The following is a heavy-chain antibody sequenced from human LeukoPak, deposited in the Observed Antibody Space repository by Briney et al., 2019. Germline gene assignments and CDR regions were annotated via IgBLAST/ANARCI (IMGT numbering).Heavy chain of an antibody. CDR3: AKPGPGSGSYSPTGYAFDI. CDR1: GFIFSSYG. CDR2: IRYDGSNK. D-gene: IGHD3-10*01. V-gene: IGHV3-30*02. Sequence: KSGGSLRLFCAASGFIFSSYGLHWVRQAPGKGLEWVAFIRYDGSNKYYADSVKGRFTISRDNSKNTVYLQMNSLRAEDTAVYYCAKPGPGSGSYSPTGYAFDIWGQGTMVTVSS. J-gene: IGHJ3*02.